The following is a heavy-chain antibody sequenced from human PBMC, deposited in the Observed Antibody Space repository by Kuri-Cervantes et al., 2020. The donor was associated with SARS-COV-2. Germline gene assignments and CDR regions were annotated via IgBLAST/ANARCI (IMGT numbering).Heavy chain of an antibody. CDR1: GYTFTGYY. D-gene: IGHD4-17*01. J-gene: IGHJ3*02. V-gene: IGHV1-2*02. Sequence: ASVKVSCKASGYTFTGYYMHRVRQAPGQGLEWMGWINPNSGGTNYAQKFQGRVTMTRDTSISTAYMELSRLRSDDTAVYYCARDLMTTVTTGAFDIWGQGTMVTVSS. CDR2: INPNSGGT. CDR3: ARDLMTTVTTGAFDI.